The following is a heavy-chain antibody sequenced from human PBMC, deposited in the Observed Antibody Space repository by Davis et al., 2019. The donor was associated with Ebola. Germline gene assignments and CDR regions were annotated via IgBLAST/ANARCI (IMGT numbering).Heavy chain of an antibody. CDR1: GFTFSNYG. V-gene: IGHV3-33*01. CDR2: IWYDGSNK. D-gene: IGHD4-17*01. J-gene: IGHJ4*02. CDR3: ATDRLPRTVTNPTY. Sequence: GESLKISCAASGFTFSNYGMHWVRQVPGKGLEWVAVIWYDGSNKYYADSVKGRFTISRDNSKNTLYLQMNSLRAEDTAVYYCATDRLPRTVTNPTYWGQGTLVTVSS.